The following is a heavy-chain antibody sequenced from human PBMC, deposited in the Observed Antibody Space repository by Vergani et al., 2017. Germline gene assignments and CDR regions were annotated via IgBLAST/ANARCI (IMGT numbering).Heavy chain of an antibody. CDR1: GYTSTGYY. CDR2: IIPIFGTA. CDR3: ARERTRFFHDYMDV. Sequence: QVQLVQSGAEVKKPGASVKVSCKASGYTSTGYYMHWVRQAPGQGLEWMGGIIPIFGTANYAQKFQGRVTITADESTSTAYMELSSLRSEDTAVYYCARERTRFFHDYMDVWGKGTTVTVSS. V-gene: IGHV1-69*01. D-gene: IGHD3-3*01. J-gene: IGHJ6*03.